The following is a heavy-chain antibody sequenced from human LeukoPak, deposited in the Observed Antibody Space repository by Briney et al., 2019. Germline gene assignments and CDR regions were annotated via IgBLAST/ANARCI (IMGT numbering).Heavy chain of an antibody. CDR2: INHSGST. J-gene: IGHJ6*02. V-gene: IGHV4-34*01. CDR3: ASFPMMYSSSWSYYYYGMDV. CDR1: GGSFSGYY. D-gene: IGHD6-13*01. Sequence: PSETLSLTCAVYGGSFSGYYWSWIRRPPGKGLEWIGEINHSGSTNYNPSLKSRVTISVDTSKNQFSLKLSSVTAADTAVYYCASFPMMYSSSWSYYYYGMDVWGQGTTVTVSS.